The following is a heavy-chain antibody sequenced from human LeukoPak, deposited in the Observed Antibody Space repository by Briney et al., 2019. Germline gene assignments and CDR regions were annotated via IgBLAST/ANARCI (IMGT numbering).Heavy chain of an antibody. CDR1: GYSFSNYW. Sequence: GESLKISCKGSGYSFSNYWIGWVRQMSGKGLEWMGIIYPGDSDTRYSPSFQGQVTISADKSISTAYLQWSSLKASDTAMYYCAIYYDSSGYSSSYYFDHWGQGTLVTVSS. D-gene: IGHD3-22*01. V-gene: IGHV5-51*01. CDR3: AIYYDSSGYSSSYYFDH. J-gene: IGHJ4*02. CDR2: IYPGDSDT.